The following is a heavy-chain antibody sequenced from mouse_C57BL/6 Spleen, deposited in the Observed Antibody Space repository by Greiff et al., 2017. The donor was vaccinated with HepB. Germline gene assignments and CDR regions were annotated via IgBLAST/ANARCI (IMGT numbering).Heavy chain of an antibody. D-gene: IGHD1-1*01. CDR1: GYTFTDYE. Sequence: VQGVESGAELVRPGASVTLSCKASGYTFTDYEMHWVKQTPVHGLEWIGAIDPETGGTAYNQKFKGKAILTADKSSSTAYMELRSLTSEDSAVYYCTRVRSWFAYWGQGTLVTVSA. CDR3: TRVRSWFAY. J-gene: IGHJ3*01. CDR2: IDPETGGT. V-gene: IGHV1-15*01.